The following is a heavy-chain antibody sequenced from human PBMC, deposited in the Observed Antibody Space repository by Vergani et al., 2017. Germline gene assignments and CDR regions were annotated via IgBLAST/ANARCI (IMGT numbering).Heavy chain of an antibody. J-gene: IGHJ6*03. D-gene: IGHD1-26*01. CDR1: GFTFSSYG. CDR3: AKDLTWEPRGPYYYYYMDV. Sequence: QVQLVESGGGVVQPGRSLRLSCAASGFTFSSYGMHWVRQAPGKGLEWVAVISYDGSNKYYADSVKGRFTISRDNSKNTLYLQMNSLRAEDTAVYYCAKDLTWEPRGPYYYYYMDVWGKGTTVTVSS. CDR2: ISYDGSNK. V-gene: IGHV3-30*18.